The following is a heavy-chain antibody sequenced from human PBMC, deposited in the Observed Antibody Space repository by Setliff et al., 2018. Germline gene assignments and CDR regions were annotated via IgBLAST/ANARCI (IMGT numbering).Heavy chain of an antibody. CDR3: ARHVGPSIAARHFLYYYYYYMDV. CDR2: IYYSGST. J-gene: IGHJ6*03. D-gene: IGHD6-6*01. Sequence: KPSETLSLTCTVSGGSISSYYWSWIRQPPGKGLEWIGYIYYSGSTNYNPSLKSRVTISVDTSKNQFSLKLSSVTAADTAVYYCARHVGPSIAARHFLYYYYYYMDVWGKGTTVTV. CDR1: GGSISSYY. V-gene: IGHV4-59*08.